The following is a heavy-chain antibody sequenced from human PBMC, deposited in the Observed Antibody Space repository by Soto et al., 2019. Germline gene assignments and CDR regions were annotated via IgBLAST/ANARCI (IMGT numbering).Heavy chain of an antibody. CDR3: AKQESDGTAHLDF. V-gene: IGHV4-39*01. CDR2: IYYSGST. CDR1: GGSISSTIYY. D-gene: IGHD1-26*01. J-gene: IGHJ4*02. Sequence: PSETLSLTCTVSGGSISSTIYYWGWIRQPPGKGLEWIGSIYYSGSTYYNPSLKSRVTISRDNSKNAVYLQMNSLRAEDTAVYNCAKQESDGTAHLDFWGKGTLVTVSP.